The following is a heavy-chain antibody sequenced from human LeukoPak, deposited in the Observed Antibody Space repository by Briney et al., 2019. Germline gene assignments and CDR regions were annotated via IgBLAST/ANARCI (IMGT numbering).Heavy chain of an antibody. V-gene: IGHV3-23*01. Sequence: GGSLRLSCGASGFIFSSYAMSWVRQAPGKGLEWVSVVSGTGYSTYYADSVKGRFTISRDNAKNSLYLQINSLRAEDTAVYYCARLDVDPCTSCYSGDHFSYYYYYMDVWGKGTTVTVSS. CDR3: ARLDVDPCTSCYSGDHFSYYYYYMDV. CDR1: GFIFSSYA. J-gene: IGHJ6*03. D-gene: IGHD2-2*01. CDR2: VSGTGYST.